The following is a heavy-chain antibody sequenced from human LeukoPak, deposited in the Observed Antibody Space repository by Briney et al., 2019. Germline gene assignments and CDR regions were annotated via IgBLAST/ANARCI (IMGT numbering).Heavy chain of an antibody. CDR1: GFTFSSYS. D-gene: IGHD2-21*01. Sequence: PGGSLRLSCATSGFTFSSYSMDWVRQAPGKGLEWVSSISRNSDYIYYAGSLEGRFTISRDNAKNSLYLQMDSLRVDDTAVYFCARSAWDCDGGTCLLIDYWGQGTLVTVSS. V-gene: IGHV3-21*01. J-gene: IGHJ4*02. CDR3: ARSAWDCDGGTCLLIDY. CDR2: ISRNSDYI.